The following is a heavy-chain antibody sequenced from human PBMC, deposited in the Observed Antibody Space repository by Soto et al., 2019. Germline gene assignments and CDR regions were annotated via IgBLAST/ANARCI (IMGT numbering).Heavy chain of an antibody. J-gene: IGHJ5*02. CDR3: ARDLGYYGSGINWFDP. CDR1: GFTFSSYW. D-gene: IGHD3-10*01. V-gene: IGHV3-7*01. CDR2: IKQDGSEK. Sequence: GGSLRLSCAASGFTFSSYWMSWVRQAPGKGLEWVANIKQDGSEKYYVDSVKGRFTISRDNAKNSLYLQMNSLRAEDTAVYYCARDLGYYGSGINWFDPWGQGTLVTVSS.